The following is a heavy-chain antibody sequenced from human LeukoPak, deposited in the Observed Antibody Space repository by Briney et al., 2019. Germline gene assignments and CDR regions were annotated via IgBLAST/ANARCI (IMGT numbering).Heavy chain of an antibody. V-gene: IGHV3-48*01. J-gene: IGHJ4*02. D-gene: IGHD6-13*01. CDR2: ISSRSAAI. CDR1: GVDFSTYS. Sequence: WGSLRLSCAASGVDFSTYSMNWVRQAPGRGGGWVSYISSRSAAIYYADSVKPRFTISRDNAKNSLYLQMNSLRAEDTAVYYCARDPLSSSSFDYWGQGTLVTVSS. CDR3: ARDPLSSSSFDY.